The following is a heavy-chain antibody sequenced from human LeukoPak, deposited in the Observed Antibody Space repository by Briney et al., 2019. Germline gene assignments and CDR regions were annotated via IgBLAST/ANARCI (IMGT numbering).Heavy chain of an antibody. D-gene: IGHD2-2*01. V-gene: IGHV3-7*01. Sequence: GGSLRLSCAASGFTFSSYWMSWVRQAPGKGLEWVANIKQDGSEKYYVDSVKGRFTISRDNAKNSLYLQMNSLRAEDTAVYYCARDFGKPAAARFDYWGQGTLVTVSS. CDR3: ARDFGKPAAARFDY. J-gene: IGHJ4*02. CDR1: GFTFSSYW. CDR2: IKQDGSEK.